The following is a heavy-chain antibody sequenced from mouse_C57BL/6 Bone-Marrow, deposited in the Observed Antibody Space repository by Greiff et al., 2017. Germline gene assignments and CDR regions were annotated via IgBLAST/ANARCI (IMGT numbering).Heavy chain of an antibody. D-gene: IGHD1-1*01. CDR2: INPSSGYT. CDR3: AREFDYFGSSFAY. V-gene: IGHV1-7*01. J-gene: IGHJ3*01. Sequence: VQLQQSGAELAKPGASVKLSCKASGYTFTSYWLHWVKQRPGQGLEWIGYINPSSGYTKYNQKFKDKATLTADKSSSTAYMQLSCLTYEDSAVYYCAREFDYFGSSFAYWGQGTLVTVSA. CDR1: GYTFTSYW.